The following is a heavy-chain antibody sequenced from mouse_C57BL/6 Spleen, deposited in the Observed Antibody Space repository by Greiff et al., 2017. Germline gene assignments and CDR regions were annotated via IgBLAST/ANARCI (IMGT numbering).Heavy chain of an antibody. V-gene: IGHV1-15*01. D-gene: IGHD1-1*02. CDR2: IDPETGGT. J-gene: IGHJ4*01. Sequence: VKLMESGAELVRPGASVTLSCKASGYTFTDYEMHWVKQTPVHGLEWIGAIDPETGGTAYNQKFKGKAILTADKSSSTAYMELRSLTSEDSAVYYCTRVPGGSYYAMDYWGQGTSVTVSS. CDR1: GYTFTDYE. CDR3: TRVPGGSYYAMDY.